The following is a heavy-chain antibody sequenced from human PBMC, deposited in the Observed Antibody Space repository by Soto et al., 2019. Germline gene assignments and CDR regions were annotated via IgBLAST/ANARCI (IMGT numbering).Heavy chain of an antibody. CDR3: AKDDIVVVPAAIIEYYYYYGMDV. CDR2: ISGSGGST. Sequence: SLRLSCASSGFTCSSYAMSWVRQAPGKGLEWVSAISGSGGSTYYADSVKGRFTISRDNSKNTLYLQMNSLRAEDTAVYYCAKDDIVVVPAAIIEYYYYYGMDVWGQGTTVTVSS. CDR1: GFTCSSYA. D-gene: IGHD2-2*02. V-gene: IGHV3-23*01. J-gene: IGHJ6*02.